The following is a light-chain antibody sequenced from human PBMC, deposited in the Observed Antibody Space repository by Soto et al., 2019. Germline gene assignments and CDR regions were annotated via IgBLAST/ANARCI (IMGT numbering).Light chain of an antibody. V-gene: IGKV1-12*01. CDR1: QDISTW. J-gene: IGKJ3*01. Sequence: DIQMTQSPSSVSASVGDRVTITCRASQDISTWLAWYQQKPGKAPKLLIYAASSLQSGVPSRFSGSGSGSDFSLSVSSLQPEDFATYECDQASSFLTVGPGTKVDIK. CDR3: DQASSFLT. CDR2: AAS.